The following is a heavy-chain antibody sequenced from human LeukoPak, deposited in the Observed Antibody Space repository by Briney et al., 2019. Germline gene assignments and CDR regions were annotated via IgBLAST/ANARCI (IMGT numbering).Heavy chain of an antibody. CDR1: GFTFSNAW. D-gene: IGHD3-10*01. V-gene: IGHV3-15*01. J-gene: IGHJ4*02. CDR3: TTDRNLYYYGSGSYYNYFDY. Sequence: GGSLRLSCAASGFTFSNAWMSWVRQAPGKGLEWVGRIKSKTAGGTTDYAAPVKGRFTISRDDSKNTLYLQMNSLKAEDTAVYYCTTDRNLYYYGSGSYYNYFDYWGQGTLVTVSS. CDR2: IKSKTAGGTT.